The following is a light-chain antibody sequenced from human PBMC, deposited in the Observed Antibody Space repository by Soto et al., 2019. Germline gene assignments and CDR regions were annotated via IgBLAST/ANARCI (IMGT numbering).Light chain of an antibody. Sequence: EIVMTQSPVTLSVSPGERATLSCRTSRDIYNNLAWYQQKPGQAPRLLIYAASTRATGIPARFSGSGSGTEFTLTISSLQSEDFAVYYCQQYFNWPPYTFGQGTHLEIK. CDR2: AAS. J-gene: IGKJ2*01. CDR1: RDIYNN. CDR3: QQYFNWPPYT. V-gene: IGKV3-15*01.